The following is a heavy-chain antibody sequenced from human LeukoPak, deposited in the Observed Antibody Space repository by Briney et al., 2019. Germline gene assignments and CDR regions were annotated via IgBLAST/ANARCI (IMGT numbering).Heavy chain of an antibody. Sequence: ASVKVSCKVSGYTLSELSMHWVRQAPGKGLEWMGGFDPEDGETIYAQKFQGRVTMTEDTSTDTAYMELSSVRSEDTAVYYCARDNLRGGVIVAPLDYWGEGTLVTVSS. CDR3: ARDNLRGGVIVAPLDY. CDR2: FDPEDGET. J-gene: IGHJ4*02. CDR1: GYTLSELS. D-gene: IGHD3-16*02. V-gene: IGHV1-24*01.